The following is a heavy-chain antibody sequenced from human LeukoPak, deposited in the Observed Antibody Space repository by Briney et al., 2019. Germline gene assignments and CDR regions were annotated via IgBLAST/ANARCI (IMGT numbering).Heavy chain of an antibody. CDR2: INPSGGST. D-gene: IGHD6-13*01. CDR3: ARDQGSSSWYYYYGMDV. J-gene: IGHJ6*02. Sequence: GASVKVTCKASGYTFTSYYMHWVRQAPGQGLEWMGIINPSGGSTSYAQKFQGRVTMTRDTSTSTVYMELSSLGSEDTAVYYCARDQGSSSWYYYYGMDVWGQGTTVTVSS. CDR1: GYTFTSYY. V-gene: IGHV1-46*01.